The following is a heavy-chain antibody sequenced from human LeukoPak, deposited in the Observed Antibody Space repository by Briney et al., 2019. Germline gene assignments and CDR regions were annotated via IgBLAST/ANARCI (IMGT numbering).Heavy chain of an antibody. V-gene: IGHV3-15*01. Sequence: GGSLRLSCAASGFSFSTYAMSWVRQAPGKGLEWVGRIKSKTDGGTTDYAAPVKGRFTISRDDSKNTLYLQMNSLKTEDTAVYYCTTDLGCSGGSCYSFWGQGTLVTVSS. J-gene: IGHJ4*02. D-gene: IGHD2-15*01. CDR3: TTDLGCSGGSCYSF. CDR2: IKSKTDGGTT. CDR1: GFSFSTYA.